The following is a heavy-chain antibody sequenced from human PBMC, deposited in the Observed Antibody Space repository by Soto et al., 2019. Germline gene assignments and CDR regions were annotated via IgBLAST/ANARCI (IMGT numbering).Heavy chain of an antibody. D-gene: IGHD3-3*01. CDR2: NFSNDEK. CDR3: ARLQGFWSGYYYYGIDV. Sequence: SGPTLVNPTETLTLTCTVTGFALSNARMGVSWIRQPPGKALDWLDHNFSNDEKSYRTSLKSRLTISKYTSKSQVVLTMTNMDPVDTATYYCARLQGFWSGYYYYGIDVWGQGTTVTVSS. J-gene: IGHJ6*02. V-gene: IGHV2-26*01. CDR1: GFALSNARMG.